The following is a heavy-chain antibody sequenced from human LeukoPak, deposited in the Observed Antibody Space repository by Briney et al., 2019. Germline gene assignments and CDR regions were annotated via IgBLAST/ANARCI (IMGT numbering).Heavy chain of an antibody. CDR2: ISGSGGST. V-gene: IGHV3-23*01. D-gene: IGHD6-13*01. J-gene: IGHJ4*02. CDR1: GFTFSSYA. Sequence: GGSVRLSCAASGFTFSSYAMSGVRQAPGKGLEWVSAISGSGGSTYYADSVKGRFTISRDNSKNTLYLQMNSLRAEDTAVYYCAKVREQQLAYWGQGTLVTVSS. CDR3: AKVREQQLAY.